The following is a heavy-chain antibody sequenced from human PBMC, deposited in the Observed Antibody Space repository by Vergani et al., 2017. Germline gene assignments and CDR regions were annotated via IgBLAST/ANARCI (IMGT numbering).Heavy chain of an antibody. CDR3: ARGRAVTPYYYYYYYMDV. CDR2: INHSGST. V-gene: IGHV4-34*01. Sequence: QVQLQQWGAGLLKPSETLSLTCAVYGGSFSGYYWSWIRQPPGKGLERIGEINHSGSTNYNPSLKSRVTISVDTSKNQFSLKLSSVTAADTAVYYCARGRAVTPYYYYYYYMDVWGKGTTVTVSS. CDR1: GGSFSGYY. J-gene: IGHJ6*03. D-gene: IGHD4-17*01.